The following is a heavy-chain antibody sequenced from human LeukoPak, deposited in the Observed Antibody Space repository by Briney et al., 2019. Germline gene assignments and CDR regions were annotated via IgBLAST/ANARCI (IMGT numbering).Heavy chain of an antibody. V-gene: IGHV3-48*01. Sequence: GGSLRLSCAASGFTFSSYSMNWVRQAPGKGLEWISYISSGSSAIYYADSVKGRFTISRDNAKNSLYLQTNSLRAEDTAVYYCAREKDGDFDYWGQGTLVTVSS. CDR2: ISSGSSAI. J-gene: IGHJ4*02. D-gene: IGHD4-17*01. CDR1: GFTFSSYS. CDR3: AREKDGDFDY.